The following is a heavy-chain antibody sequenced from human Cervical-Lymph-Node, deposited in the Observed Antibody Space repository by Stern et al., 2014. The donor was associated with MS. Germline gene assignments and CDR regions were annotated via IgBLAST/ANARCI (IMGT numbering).Heavy chain of an antibody. CDR2: ITPVIGTT. D-gene: IGHD1-26*01. CDR3: ARGGGLVGYFDY. V-gene: IGHV1-69*06. Sequence: QVQLVESGAEVKKPGSSVKVSCKASGDSFSSYAINWVRQAPGQGLEWMGGITPVIGTTNYAQKFQGRVTITADKSTNTAYMELMTLRSEDTAVYYCARGGGLVGYFDYWGQGTLVSVSS. CDR1: GDSFSSYA. J-gene: IGHJ4*02.